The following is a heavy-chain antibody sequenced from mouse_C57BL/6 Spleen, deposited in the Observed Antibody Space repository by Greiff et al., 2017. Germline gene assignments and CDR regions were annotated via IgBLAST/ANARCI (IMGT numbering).Heavy chain of an antibody. CDR2: ISSGSSTI. CDR3: ARGDSFYLDY. J-gene: IGHJ2*01. V-gene: IGHV5-17*01. CDR1: GFTFSDYG. Sequence: DVHLVESGGGLVKPGGSLKLSCAASGFTFSDYGMHWVRQAPEKGLEWVAYISSGSSTIYYADTVKGRFTISRDNAKNTLFLQMTSRRSEDTAMYYCARGDSFYLDYWGQGTTRTVSS.